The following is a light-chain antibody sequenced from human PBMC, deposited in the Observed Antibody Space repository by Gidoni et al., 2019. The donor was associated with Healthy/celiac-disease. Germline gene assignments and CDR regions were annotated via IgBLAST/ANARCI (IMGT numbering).Light chain of an antibody. CDR3: QAWDSSTAV. V-gene: IGLV3-1*01. J-gene: IGLJ2*01. CDR1: KLGDKY. Sequence: SSDLTHPPSSSVSPGPSSSITCSGDKLGDKYACWYQQKPGQSPVLVIYQDSKRPSGIPERFSGSNSGNTATLTISGTQAMDEADYYCQAWDSSTAVFGGGTKLTVL. CDR2: QDS.